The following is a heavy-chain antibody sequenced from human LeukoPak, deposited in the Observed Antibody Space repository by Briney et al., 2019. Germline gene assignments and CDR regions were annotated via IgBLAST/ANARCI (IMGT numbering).Heavy chain of an antibody. CDR1: RFTVSSNY. J-gene: IGHJ4*02. V-gene: IGHV3-53*01. Sequence: GGSLRLSCAASRFTVSSNYMSWVRQAPGKGLEWVSVIYSGGSTYYADPVKGRFTISRDNSKNTLYLQMNSLRAEDTAVYYCARLGGKGAFDYWGQGTLVTVSS. CDR3: ARLGGKGAFDY. CDR2: IYSGGST. D-gene: IGHD3-10*01.